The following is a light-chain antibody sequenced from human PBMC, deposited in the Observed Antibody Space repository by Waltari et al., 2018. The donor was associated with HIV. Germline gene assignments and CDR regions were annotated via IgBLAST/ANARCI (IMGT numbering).Light chain of an antibody. Sequence: NFMLTQPHSVSESPGKTVTISCTRSSGSIANNYVQWYQQRPGSSPTTVTYKDDQRPSGVPDRFSGSIDSSSNSASLTISGLRPEDEADYYCQSYDNENPVLFGGGTKLTVL. CDR2: KDD. CDR1: SGSIANNY. J-gene: IGLJ2*01. V-gene: IGLV6-57*01. CDR3: QSYDNENPVL.